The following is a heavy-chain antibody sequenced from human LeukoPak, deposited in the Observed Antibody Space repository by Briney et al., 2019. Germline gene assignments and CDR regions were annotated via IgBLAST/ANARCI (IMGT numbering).Heavy chain of an antibody. CDR3: ARNRPAYYFDY. CDR2: IWPDGSNK. CDR1: GFTFSSYG. V-gene: IGHV3-33*08. Sequence: GGSLRLSCAASGFTFSSYGMQWVRQAPGKGLEWVAVIWPDGSNKYYADSVKGRFTISRDNSKNTLYPQMNSLRAEDTAVYYCARNRPAYYFDYWGQGTLVTVSS. J-gene: IGHJ4*02.